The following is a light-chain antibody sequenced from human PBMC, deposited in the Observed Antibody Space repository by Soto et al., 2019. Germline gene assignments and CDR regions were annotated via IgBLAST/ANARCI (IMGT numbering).Light chain of an antibody. CDR3: QQYGSSFRT. J-gene: IGKJ1*01. CDR2: GAS. CDR1: QSVSSSY. Sequence: IVLTQAPGALSLSPGERAILSCRASQSVSSSYLAWYQQKPGQAPRLLIYGASSRATGIPDRFSGSGSGTDFTLTISRLEPEDFAVYYCQQYGSSFRTFGQGTKVDIK. V-gene: IGKV3-20*01.